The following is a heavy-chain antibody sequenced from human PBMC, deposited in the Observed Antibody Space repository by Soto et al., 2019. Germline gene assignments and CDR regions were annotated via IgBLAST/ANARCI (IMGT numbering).Heavy chain of an antibody. CDR3: ARQLLGFCSTTSCLNYYYYGMDV. J-gene: IGHJ6*02. Sequence: GESLKISCKGSGYSFSREWIGWVRQMPGKGLEWMGIIYPGDSETRYSPSFQGQVTISADKSTNTAYLQWSSLKASDTAMYYCARQLLGFCSTTSCLNYYYYGMDVWGQGTTVTVSS. D-gene: IGHD2-2*01. CDR2: IYPGDSET. CDR1: GYSFSREW. V-gene: IGHV5-51*01.